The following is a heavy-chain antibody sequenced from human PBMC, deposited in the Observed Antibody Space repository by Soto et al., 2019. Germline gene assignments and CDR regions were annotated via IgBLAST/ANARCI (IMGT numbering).Heavy chain of an antibody. J-gene: IGHJ3*02. CDR2: IYPGDSDT. V-gene: IGHV5-51*01. D-gene: IGHD3-22*01. CDR3: ATTIRGYRPEEDAFDI. CDR1: GYSFTSYW. Sequence: GESLKISCKGSGYSFTSYWIGWVRQMPGKGLEWMGIIYPGDSDTRYSPSFQGQVTISADKSISTAYLQWSSLKASDTAMYYCATTIRGYRPEEDAFDIWGQGTMVTVSS.